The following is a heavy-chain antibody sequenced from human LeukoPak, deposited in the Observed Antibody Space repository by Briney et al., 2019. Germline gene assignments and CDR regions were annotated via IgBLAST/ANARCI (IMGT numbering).Heavy chain of an antibody. J-gene: IGHJ5*02. CDR1: GGSISSGSYF. CDR3: ARVISSGYESPGRFDP. D-gene: IGHD3-22*01. V-gene: IGHV4-61*02. CDR2: IDSSGNT. Sequence: PSETLSLTCTVSGGSISSGSYFWSWIRQSAGRGLEWIGRIDSSGNTNYNPSLKSRVIMSLDTSKNQFSLKLSSVTAADTAVYYCARVISSGYESPGRFDPWGQGTLVTVSS.